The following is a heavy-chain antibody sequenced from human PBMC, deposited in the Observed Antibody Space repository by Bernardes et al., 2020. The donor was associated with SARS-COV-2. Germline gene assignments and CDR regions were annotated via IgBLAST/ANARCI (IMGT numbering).Heavy chain of an antibody. CDR2: ISSSGNTI. CDR1: GFTFSTYS. Sequence: GGSLSLSCAASGFTFSTYSMNWVRQAPGQGLEWVAYISSSGNTIYYADSVKGRFSISRDNAKDSLSLQMNSLRAEDTAVYYCRGVYYFYGMEVWGPGTTVTVS. J-gene: IGHJ6*02. CDR3: RGVYYFYGMEV. V-gene: IGHV3-48*01.